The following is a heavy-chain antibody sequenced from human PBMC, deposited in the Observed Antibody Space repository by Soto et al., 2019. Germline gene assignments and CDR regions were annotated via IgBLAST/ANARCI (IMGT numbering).Heavy chain of an antibody. CDR1: GFIFSSYC. CDR3: ARAAGDVYSYYPMDV. D-gene: IGHD2-8*02. CDR2: ICGSSII. V-gene: IGHV3-48*02. Sequence: GGSLRLSCAASGFIFSSYCMNWVRQAPGKGLEWVSVICGSSIIYYADSVKGRFTISRDNVNHSLYLQMNSLRDEDTAVYYCARAAGDVYSYYPMDVWGQGTTVTVSS. J-gene: IGHJ6*02.